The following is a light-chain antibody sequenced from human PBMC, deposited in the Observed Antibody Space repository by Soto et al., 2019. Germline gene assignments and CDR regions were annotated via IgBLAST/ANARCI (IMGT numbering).Light chain of an antibody. V-gene: IGKV1-5*03. Sequence: DIPMTQSPSTLSASVGDRVTITCRASQSISTWLAWYQQKPGKAPNLLIYKASSLASGVPSRFSGSVSGTELTLTISSVQPDDFATYHCQQYNSYPYTFGQGTKVEIK. CDR1: QSISTW. J-gene: IGKJ2*01. CDR3: QQYNSYPYT. CDR2: KAS.